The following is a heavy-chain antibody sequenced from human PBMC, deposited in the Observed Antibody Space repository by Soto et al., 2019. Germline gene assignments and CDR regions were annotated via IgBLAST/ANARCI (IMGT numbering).Heavy chain of an antibody. CDR2: IYYSGST. CDR3: MLQDDYGDKTRDY. Sequence: SETLSLTCTVSGGSISSYYWSWIRQPPGKGLEWIGYIYYSGSTNYNPSLKSRVTISVDTSKNQFSLKLSSVTAADTAVYYCMLQDDYGDKTRDYWGQGTLVTVSS. J-gene: IGHJ4*02. V-gene: IGHV4-59*08. D-gene: IGHD4-17*01. CDR1: GGSISSYY.